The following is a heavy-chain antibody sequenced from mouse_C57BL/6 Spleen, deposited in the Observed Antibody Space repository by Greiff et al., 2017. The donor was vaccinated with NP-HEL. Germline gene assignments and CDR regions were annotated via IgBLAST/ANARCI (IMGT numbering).Heavy chain of an antibody. D-gene: IGHD4-1*02. CDR1: GFTFTDYY. V-gene: IGHV7-3*01. J-gene: IGHJ1*03. Sequence: EVQVVESGGGLVQPGGSLSLSCAASGFTFTDYYMSWVRQPPGKALEWLGFIRNKANGYTTEYSASVKGRFTISRDNSQSILYLQMNALRAEDSATYYCARSQLGRDWYFDVWGTGTTVTVSS. CDR2: IRNKANGYTT. CDR3: ARSQLGRDWYFDV.